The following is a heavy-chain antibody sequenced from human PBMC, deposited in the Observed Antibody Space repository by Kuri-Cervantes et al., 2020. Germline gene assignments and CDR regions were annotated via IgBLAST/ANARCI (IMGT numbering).Heavy chain of an antibody. J-gene: IGHJ3*02. D-gene: IGHD1-26*01. V-gene: IGHV1-69*13. CDR2: IIPIFGTA. CDR1: GYTFTSYG. Sequence: SVKVSCKASGYTFTSYGISWVRQAPGRGLEWMGGIIPIFGTANYAQKFQGRVTITADESTSTAYMELSSLRSEDTAVYYCARGGAGRWELLRHAFDIWGQGTMVPSPQ. CDR3: ARGGAGRWELLRHAFDI.